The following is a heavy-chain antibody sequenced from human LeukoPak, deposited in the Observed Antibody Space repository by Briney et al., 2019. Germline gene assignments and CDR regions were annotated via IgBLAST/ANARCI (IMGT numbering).Heavy chain of an antibody. D-gene: IGHD1-7*01. CDR2: VYTSGST. CDR1: GGSISGCY. Sequence: PSETLSLTCSVSGGSISGCYWTWIRQPAGKGLEWIGRVYTSGSTHYNPSLKTRLTMSVDTSKNQFSLKLSSVTAADTAVYYCARLITGTTTAFDIWGQGTMVTVSS. V-gene: IGHV4-4*07. J-gene: IGHJ3*02. CDR3: ARLITGTTTAFDI.